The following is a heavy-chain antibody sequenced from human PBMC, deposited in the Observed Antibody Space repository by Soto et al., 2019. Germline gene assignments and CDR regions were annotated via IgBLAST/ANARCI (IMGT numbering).Heavy chain of an antibody. CDR2: ISSSSSYT. Sequence: GGSLRLSCAASGFTFSDYYMSWIRQAPGKGLEWVSYISSSSSYTNYADSVKGRFTISRDNAKNSLYLQMNSLRAEDTAVYYCARVPYCGGDCYHNVNWYFDLWGRGTLVTVSS. CDR3: ARVPYCGGDCYHNVNWYFDL. J-gene: IGHJ2*01. D-gene: IGHD2-21*02. CDR1: GFTFSDYY. V-gene: IGHV3-11*06.